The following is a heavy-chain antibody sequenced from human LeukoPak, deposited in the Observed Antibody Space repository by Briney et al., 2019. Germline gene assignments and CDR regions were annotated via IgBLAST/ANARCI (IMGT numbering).Heavy chain of an antibody. D-gene: IGHD3-22*01. CDR1: GGSISSYY. J-gene: IGHJ5*02. CDR2: IYYSGST. CDR3: AREGYYYDSSGYSSNLINNWFDP. Sequence: SETLSLTCTVSGGSISSYYWSWIRQPPGKGLEWIGYIYYSGSTNYNPSLKSRVTISVDTSKNQFSLKLSSVTAADTAVYYCAREGYYYDSSGYSSNLINNWFDPWGQGTLVTVSS. V-gene: IGHV4-59*01.